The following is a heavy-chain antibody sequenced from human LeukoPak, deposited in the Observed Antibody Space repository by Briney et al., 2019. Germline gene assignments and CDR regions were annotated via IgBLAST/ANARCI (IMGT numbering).Heavy chain of an antibody. J-gene: IGHJ3*01. CDR1: GFPFSSYW. V-gene: IGHV3-74*01. D-gene: IGHD3-16*02. Sequence: GGSLRLSCAASGFPFSSYWMHWVRQAPGKGLVWVSRIHSDGSSTNYADSVKGRFTISRDNAKNTLYLQMNSLRAEDTAVYYCARGGHYDYVWGTYRYEPHASDVWGQGTMVTVSS. CDR2: IHSDGSST. CDR3: ARGGHYDYVWGTYRYEPHASDV.